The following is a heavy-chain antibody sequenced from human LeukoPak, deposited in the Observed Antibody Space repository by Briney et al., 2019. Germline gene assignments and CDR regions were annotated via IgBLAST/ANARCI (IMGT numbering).Heavy chain of an antibody. V-gene: IGHV2-5*02. CDR3: AHTTYYYDSSGYYYWFDP. D-gene: IGHD3-22*01. CDR2: IYWDGDK. CDR1: GFSLSTSGVG. J-gene: IGHJ5*02. Sequence: SGPTLVKPTQTLTLTCTFSGFSLSTSGVGVGWIRQPPGKALEWLALIYWDGDKRYNPSLKSRLTITKDTSKNQVVLTMTNMDPVDTATYYCAHTTYYYDSSGYYYWFDPWGQGTLVTVSS.